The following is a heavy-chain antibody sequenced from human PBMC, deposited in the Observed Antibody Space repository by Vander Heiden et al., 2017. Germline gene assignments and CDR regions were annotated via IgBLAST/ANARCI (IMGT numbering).Heavy chain of an antibody. Sequence: QVQLVQSGAEVKKPGASVKVSCKASGYTFTSSYMHWVRQAPGQGLEWMGIINPSGGSTSYAQKFQGRVTMTRDTSTSTVYMELSSLRSEDTAVYYCARDRGYYGSGSYLNRYYYYGMDVWGQGTTVTVSS. J-gene: IGHJ6*02. V-gene: IGHV1-46*01. D-gene: IGHD3-10*01. CDR1: GYTFTSSY. CDR2: INPSGGST. CDR3: ARDRGYYGSGSYLNRYYYYGMDV.